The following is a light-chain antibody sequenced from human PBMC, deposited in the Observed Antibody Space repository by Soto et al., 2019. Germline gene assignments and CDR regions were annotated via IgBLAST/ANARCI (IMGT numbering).Light chain of an antibody. J-gene: IGLJ2*01. CDR1: SSDVGAYNY. V-gene: IGLV2-14*01. Sequence: QSALTQPASVSGSPGQWITISCTGTSSDVGAYNYVSWYQQHPGKAPKLMIYDVSNRPSGLSNRFSGSKSGNTASLTISGLQAEDEADYYCSSYTSSNTVLFGGGTKLTVL. CDR3: SSYTSSNTVL. CDR2: DVS.